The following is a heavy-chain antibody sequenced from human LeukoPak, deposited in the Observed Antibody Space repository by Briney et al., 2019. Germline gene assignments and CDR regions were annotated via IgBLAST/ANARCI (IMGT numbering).Heavy chain of an antibody. Sequence: ASVKVSCKASGYTFTSYAMNWVRQAPGQGLEWMGWINTNTGNPTYAQGFTGRFVFPLDTSVSTAYLQISSLKAEDTAVYYCARVGRGSSWPRQINFDYWGQGTLVTVSS. J-gene: IGHJ4*02. CDR3: ARVGRGSSWPRQINFDY. V-gene: IGHV7-4-1*02. CDR2: INTNTGNP. CDR1: GYTFTSYA. D-gene: IGHD6-13*01.